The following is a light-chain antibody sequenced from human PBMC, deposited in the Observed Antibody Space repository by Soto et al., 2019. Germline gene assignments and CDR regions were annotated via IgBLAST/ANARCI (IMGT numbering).Light chain of an antibody. CDR2: EVT. V-gene: IGLV2-14*01. CDR3: CSYTSSSTWV. J-gene: IGLJ3*02. Sequence: QSALTQPASVSGSPGQSITISCTGTSSDVGGYNYVSWYQQHPDKAPKLILYEVTIRPSGVSNRFSGCKSGHTASLTISGLQTEDEADYYCCSYTSSSTWVFGGGTKVTVL. CDR1: SSDVGGYNY.